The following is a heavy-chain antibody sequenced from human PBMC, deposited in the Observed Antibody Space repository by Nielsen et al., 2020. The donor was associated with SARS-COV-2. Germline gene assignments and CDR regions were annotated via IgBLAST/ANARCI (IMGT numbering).Heavy chain of an antibody. Sequence: SETLSLTCTVSGGAISSNYWSWIRQPAGKGLEWIGRIYTSGSTNYNPSLKSRVTMSVDTSKNQFSLKLSSVTAADTAVYYCARHSRAYYDFWSGAYFDYWGQGTLVTVSS. J-gene: IGHJ4*02. V-gene: IGHV4-4*07. CDR3: ARHSRAYYDFWSGAYFDY. CDR1: GGAISSNY. CDR2: IYTSGST. D-gene: IGHD3-3*01.